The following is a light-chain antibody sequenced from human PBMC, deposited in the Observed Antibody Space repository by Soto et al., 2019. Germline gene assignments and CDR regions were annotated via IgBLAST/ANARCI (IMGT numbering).Light chain of an antibody. Sequence: QSALTQPASVSGSPGQSITISCTGTSSDVGGYNYVSWYQQHPGKAPKLIIYEVSNRPSGVPNRFSASKSGNTASLTISGLQTEDEADYFCSSFSATTTTTVVFGGGTQLTVL. CDR2: EVS. CDR3: SSFSATTTTTVV. V-gene: IGLV2-14*01. J-gene: IGLJ7*01. CDR1: SSDVGGYNY.